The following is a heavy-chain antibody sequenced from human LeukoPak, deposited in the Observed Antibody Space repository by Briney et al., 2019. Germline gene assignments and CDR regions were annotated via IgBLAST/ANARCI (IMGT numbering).Heavy chain of an antibody. Sequence: GGSLRLSCAASGFTFTSYSMNWVRQAPGKGLEWVSSISSSSSYIYYADSVKGRFTISRDNAKNSLCLQMNSLRAEDTAVYYCARDQYGDYGFDYWGQGTLVTVSS. CDR1: GFTFTSYS. V-gene: IGHV3-21*01. D-gene: IGHD4-17*01. CDR2: ISSSSSYI. J-gene: IGHJ4*02. CDR3: ARDQYGDYGFDY.